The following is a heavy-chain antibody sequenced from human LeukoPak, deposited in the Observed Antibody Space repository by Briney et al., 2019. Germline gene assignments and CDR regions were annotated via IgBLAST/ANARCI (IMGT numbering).Heavy chain of an antibody. CDR3: ASLHMGITIFGVVSSRENAFDI. D-gene: IGHD3-3*01. CDR2: INPNSGGT. J-gene: IGHJ3*02. V-gene: IGHV1-2*02. CDR1: GYTFTGYY. Sequence: ASVKVSCKASGYTFTGYYMHWVRQAPGQGLEWMGWINPNSGGTNYAQKFQGRVTMTRGTSISTAYMELSRLRCDDTAVYYCASLHMGITIFGVVSSRENAFDIWGQGTMVTVSS.